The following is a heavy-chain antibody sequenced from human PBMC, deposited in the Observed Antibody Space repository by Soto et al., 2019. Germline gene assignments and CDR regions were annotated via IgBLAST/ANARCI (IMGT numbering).Heavy chain of an antibody. J-gene: IGHJ5*02. CDR1: GFTLTSFW. Sequence: PGGSLRLSCEASGFTLTSFWMTWVRQAPGKGLEWVANIHEDGRERYYVDSVKGRFTISRDNTNNSVYLQMNSLRVEDTALYYCVRGAPYDELWSGYQPLYLWGQGTLVTVS. D-gene: IGHD3-3*01. CDR2: IHEDGRER. V-gene: IGHV3-7*03. CDR3: VRGAPYDELWSGYQPLYL.